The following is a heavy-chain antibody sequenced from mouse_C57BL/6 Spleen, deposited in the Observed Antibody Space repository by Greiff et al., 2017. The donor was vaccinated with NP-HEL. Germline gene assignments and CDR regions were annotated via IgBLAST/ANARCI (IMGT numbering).Heavy chain of an antibody. CDR1: GFTFSSYA. Sequence: DVKLVESGGGLVKPGGSLKLSCAASGFTFSSYAMSWVRQTPEKRLEWVATISDGGSYTYYPDNVKGRFTISRDNAKNNLYLQMSHLKSEDTAMYYCARDNGANWAWFAYWGQGTLVTVSA. D-gene: IGHD4-1*01. CDR3: ARDNGANWAWFAY. CDR2: ISDGGSYT. J-gene: IGHJ3*01. V-gene: IGHV5-4*01.